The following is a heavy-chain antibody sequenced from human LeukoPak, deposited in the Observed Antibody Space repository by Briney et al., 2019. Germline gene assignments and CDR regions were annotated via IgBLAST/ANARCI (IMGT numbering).Heavy chain of an antibody. D-gene: IGHD4-17*01. CDR3: ATGSYGDYVN. Sequence: ASVKVSCKASGYTFTSYYMHWVRQAPGQGLEWMGIINPSGGSTSYAQKFQGRVTMTEDTSTDTAYMELSSLRSEDTAVYYCATGSYGDYVNWGQGTLVTVSS. J-gene: IGHJ4*02. CDR1: GYTFTSYY. CDR2: INPSGGST. V-gene: IGHV1-46*01.